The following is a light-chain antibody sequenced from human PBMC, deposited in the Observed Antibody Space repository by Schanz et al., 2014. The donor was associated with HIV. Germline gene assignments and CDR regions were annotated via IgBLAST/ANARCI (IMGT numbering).Light chain of an antibody. Sequence: QSALTQPASVSGSPGQSITISCTGTSSDVGSYNLVSWYQQHPGKAPKLMIYEGSKRPSGVSNRFSGSKSGNTASLTISGLQAEDEADYYCVSYAGNNKLGVFGTGTKLTVL. V-gene: IGLV2-23*01. CDR3: VSYAGNNKLGV. CDR1: SSDVGSYNL. CDR2: EGS. J-gene: IGLJ1*01.